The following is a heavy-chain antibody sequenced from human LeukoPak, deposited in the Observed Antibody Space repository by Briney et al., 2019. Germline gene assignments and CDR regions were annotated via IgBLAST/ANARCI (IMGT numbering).Heavy chain of an antibody. CDR3: ARESGSYYGMDV. V-gene: IGHV4-59*01. D-gene: IGHD1-26*01. CDR2: IYYSGST. J-gene: IGHJ6*02. Sequence: SETLSLTCTVSGGSISSYYWSWIRQPSGKGLEWIGYIYYSGSTNYNPSLKSRVTISVDTSKNQFSLKLSFVTAADTAVYYCARESGSYYGMDVWGQGTTVTVSS. CDR1: GGSISSYY.